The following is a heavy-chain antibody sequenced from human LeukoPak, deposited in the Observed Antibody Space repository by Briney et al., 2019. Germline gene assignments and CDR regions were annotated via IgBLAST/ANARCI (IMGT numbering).Heavy chain of an antibody. Sequence: GGSLRLSCAASGFIFSNYVMHWVRQAPGKGLEWVAVISYDGSNKYYTDSVKGRFTISRDNSKNTLYLQMNSLRIEDTALSYCAKDGADWGRGTLVTVSS. D-gene: IGHD3-16*01. V-gene: IGHV3-30*18. CDR1: GFIFSNYV. CDR3: AKDGAD. CDR2: ISYDGSNK. J-gene: IGHJ4*02.